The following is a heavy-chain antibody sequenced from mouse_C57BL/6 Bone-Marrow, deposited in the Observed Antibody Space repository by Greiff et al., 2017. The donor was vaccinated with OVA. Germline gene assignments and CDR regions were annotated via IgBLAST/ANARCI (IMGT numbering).Heavy chain of an antibody. V-gene: IGHV1-15*01. CDR2: IDPETGGT. J-gene: IGHJ3*01. CDR1: GYTFTDYE. D-gene: IGHD1-2*01. CDR3: TGPIIFAD. Sequence: VQLQQSGAELVRPGASVTLSCKASGYTFTDYEMHWVKQTPVHGLEWIGAIDPETGGTAYNQKFKGKAILTADKSSSTAYMELRSLTSEDSAVYYCTGPIIFADGGQGTLVTGAA.